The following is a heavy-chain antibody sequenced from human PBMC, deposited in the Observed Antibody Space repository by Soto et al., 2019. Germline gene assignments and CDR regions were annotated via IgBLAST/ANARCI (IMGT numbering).Heavy chain of an antibody. Sequence: PGGSLRLSCAAFGFTFSSYAMHWVRQAPGKGLERVAVISYDGSNKYYADSVKGRFTISRDNSKNTLYLQMNSLRAEDTAVHYRAGDSSSRTRRGMDVWGQGTTVTVSS. J-gene: IGHJ6*02. CDR2: ISYDGSNK. D-gene: IGHD6-13*01. CDR1: GFTFSSYA. V-gene: IGHV3-30-3*01. CDR3: AGDSSSRTRRGMDV.